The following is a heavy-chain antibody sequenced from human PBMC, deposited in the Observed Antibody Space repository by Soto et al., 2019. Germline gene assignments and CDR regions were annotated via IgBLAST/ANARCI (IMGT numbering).Heavy chain of an antibody. CDR1: GGTFSSYA. Sequence: QVPLVQSGAEVKKPGSSVKVSCKASGGTFSSYAISWVRQAPGQGLEWMGGIIPIFGTANYAQKFQGRVTITADESTSTAYMELSSLRSEDTAVYYWAREHVAVVDATPGWFDPWGQGTLVTVSS. D-gene: IGHD2-15*01. J-gene: IGHJ5*02. CDR2: IIPIFGTA. CDR3: AREHVAVVDATPGWFDP. V-gene: IGHV1-69*12.